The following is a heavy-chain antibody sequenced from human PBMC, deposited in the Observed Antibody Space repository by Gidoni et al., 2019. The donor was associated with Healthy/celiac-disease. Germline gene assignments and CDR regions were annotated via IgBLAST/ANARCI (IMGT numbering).Heavy chain of an antibody. CDR2: ISGSGGST. D-gene: IGHD2-15*01. V-gene: IGHV3-23*01. CDR3: AKNGPNCSGGSCYRTDAFDI. J-gene: IGHJ3*02. CDR1: GFTFSSYA. Sequence: EVQLLESGGGWVQPGGSLRLSCDASGFTFSSYAMSWVRQAPGKGLEWVSAISGSGGSTYYADSVKGRFTISRDNSKNTLYLQMNSLRSEDTAVYYCAKNGPNCSGGSCYRTDAFDIWGQGTMVTVSS.